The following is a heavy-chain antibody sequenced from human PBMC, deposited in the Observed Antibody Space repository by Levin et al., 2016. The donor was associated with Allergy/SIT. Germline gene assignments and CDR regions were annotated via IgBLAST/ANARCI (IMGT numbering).Heavy chain of an antibody. J-gene: IGHJ4*02. D-gene: IGHD3-10*02. V-gene: IGHV4-61*02. CDR3: ATTFVSGDYFDS. CDR1: GGSISSGNYF. CDR2: IYTSGST. Sequence: SETLSLTCTVSGGSISSGNYFWSWIRQPAGKGLEWIGRIYTSGSTNYSPSLKSRVTMSLDTSKNQFSLKLNSVTAADTAMYYCATTFVSGDYFDSWGRGTLVTVSS.